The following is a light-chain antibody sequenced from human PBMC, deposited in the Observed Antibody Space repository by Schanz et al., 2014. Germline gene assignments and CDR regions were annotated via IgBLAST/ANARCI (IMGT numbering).Light chain of an antibody. V-gene: IGLV2-8*01. CDR2: DVS. CDR1: SSDVGDYDY. J-gene: IGLJ2*01. CDR3: SSYAGSNSFVV. Sequence: QSALTQPPSVSGSPGQSITISCTGTSSDVGDYDYVSWYQQHPGQAPKVMIYDVSNRPSGVPDRFSGSKSGNTASLTVSGLQAEDEADYYCSSYAGSNSFVVFGGGTKLTVL.